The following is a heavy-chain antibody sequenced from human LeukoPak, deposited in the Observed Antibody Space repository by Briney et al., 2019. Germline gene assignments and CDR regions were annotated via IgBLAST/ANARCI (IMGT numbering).Heavy chain of an antibody. Sequence: AGGSLRLSCAASGFSFSLYSMNWVRQAPGKGLEWISYISPGSSSIKYADSVKGRFTISRDNVNNSLYLQMTSLREEDTAVYFCVRGGLSSVVGLHDYWGQGTLVAVSS. D-gene: IGHD5-12*01. CDR1: GFSFSLYS. CDR2: ISPGSSSI. J-gene: IGHJ4*02. CDR3: VRGGLSSVVGLHDY. V-gene: IGHV3-48*02.